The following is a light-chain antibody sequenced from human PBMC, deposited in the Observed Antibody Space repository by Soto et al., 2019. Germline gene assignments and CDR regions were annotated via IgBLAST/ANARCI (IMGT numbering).Light chain of an antibody. CDR2: GAS. CDR1: QSVSSSY. CDR3: QQHGSSPR. J-gene: IGKJ4*01. Sequence: EIVLTQSPGTLSLSPGERATLSCRASQSVSSSYLAWYQQKPGQAPRLLIYGASSRATGIPDRFSGSGSGTDFTLTISRLEPEDFAVYYCQQHGSSPRFGGGTKVEIK. V-gene: IGKV3-20*01.